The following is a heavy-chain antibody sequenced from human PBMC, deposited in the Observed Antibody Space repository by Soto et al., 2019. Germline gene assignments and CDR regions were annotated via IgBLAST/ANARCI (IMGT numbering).Heavy chain of an antibody. CDR2: MNPNSGNT. V-gene: IGHV1-8*01. D-gene: IGHD3-9*01. J-gene: IGHJ6*03. Sequence: ASVKVSCKASGYTFSSYDINWVRQATGQGLEWMGWMNPNSGNTGYAQKFQGRVTMTRSTSISTAYMELSSLRSEDTAVYYCARDHYILTGYYYYYMDVWGKGTTVTVSS. CDR1: GYTFSSYD. CDR3: ARDHYILTGYYYYYMDV.